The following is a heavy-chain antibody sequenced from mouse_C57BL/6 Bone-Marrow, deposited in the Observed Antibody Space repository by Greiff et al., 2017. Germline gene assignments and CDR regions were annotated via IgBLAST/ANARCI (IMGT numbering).Heavy chain of an antibody. D-gene: IGHD2-2*01. CDR3: ARSEGYGYDEGPFAY. J-gene: IGHJ3*01. CDR2: IYPGSGST. Sequence: QVQLQQPGAELVKPGASVKMSCKASGYTFPSYWITWVKQRPGQGLEWIGDIYPGSGSTNYNEKFKSKAPLTVDTSPSTADMQLSSLTSEDSAVYYCARSEGYGYDEGPFAYWGQGALVTGSA. CDR1: GYTFPSYW. V-gene: IGHV1-55*01.